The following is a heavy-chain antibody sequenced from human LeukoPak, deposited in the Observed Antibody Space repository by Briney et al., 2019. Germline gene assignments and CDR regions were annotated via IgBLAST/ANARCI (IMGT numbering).Heavy chain of an antibody. CDR3: ARDGGWYFDY. CDR1: GFTFSTYG. CDR2: ISISGSSI. J-gene: IGHJ4*02. V-gene: IGHV3-48*04. Sequence: PGGSLRLSCAASGFTFSTYGMNWVRQAPGKGLEWVSYISISGSSIYYADSVKGRFTISRDNAKNSLYLQVNSLRPEDTAVYYCARDGGWYFDYWGQGTLLTVSS. D-gene: IGHD6-19*01.